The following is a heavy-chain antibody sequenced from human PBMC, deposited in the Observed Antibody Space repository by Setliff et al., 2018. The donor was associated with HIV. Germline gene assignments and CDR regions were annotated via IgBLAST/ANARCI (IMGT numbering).Heavy chain of an antibody. CDR3: TRDTLSRCFDY. CDR1: GFIFSSKW. Sequence: GGSLRLSCAASGFIFSSKWMHWVRQVPGKGLEWVGFIRSKAYGGTTEYAASVKGRFTISRDDSKSIAYLQMNSLKTEDTAVYYCTRDTLSRCFDYWGQGTLVTVSS. D-gene: IGHD4-17*01. CDR2: IRSKAYGGTT. V-gene: IGHV3-49*04. J-gene: IGHJ4*02.